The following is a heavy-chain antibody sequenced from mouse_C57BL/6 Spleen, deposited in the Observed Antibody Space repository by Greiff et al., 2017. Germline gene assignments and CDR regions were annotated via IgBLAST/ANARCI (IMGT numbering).Heavy chain of an antibody. V-gene: IGHV5-6*01. J-gene: IGHJ3*01. CDR1: GFTFSSYG. CDR3: AREEGYDGYLAY. Sequence: EVQLVESGGDLVKPGGSLKLSCAASGFTFSSYGMSWVRQTPDKRLEWVATISSGGSYTYYPDSVKGRFTISRDNAKNTLYLQMSSLKSEDTAMYYCAREEGYDGYLAYWGQGTLVTVSA. CDR2: ISSGGSYT. D-gene: IGHD2-3*01.